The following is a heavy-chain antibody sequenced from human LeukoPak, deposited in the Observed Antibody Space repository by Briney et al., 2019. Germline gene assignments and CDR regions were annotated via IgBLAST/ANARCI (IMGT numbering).Heavy chain of an antibody. D-gene: IGHD3-16*01. CDR3: ARGDYGAY. Sequence: GGSLRLSCVASGFTFSSYVMTWVRQVPGKGLEWVSAISGSGGSTYYADSVKGHFTISRDNSKKTLYLQMNSLRVEDTAIYYWARGDYGAYWGQGTLVTVS. V-gene: IGHV3-23*01. CDR2: ISGSGGST. CDR1: GFTFSSYV. J-gene: IGHJ4*02.